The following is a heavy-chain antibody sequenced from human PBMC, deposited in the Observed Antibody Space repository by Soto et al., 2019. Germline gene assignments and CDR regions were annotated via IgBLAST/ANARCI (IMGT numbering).Heavy chain of an antibody. V-gene: IGHV2-5*02. CDR1: GFSLSTSGVG. Sequence: QITLKESGPTLVKPTQTLTLTCTFSGFSLSTSGVGVGWIRQPPGKALEWLALSYWDDDKRYSPSLKSRLTITKDRSKNQVVLTMTNMDPVDTATYYCAHRRDGDGAFDIWGQGTMVTVSS. J-gene: IGHJ3*02. CDR3: AHRRDGDGAFDI. CDR2: SYWDDDK.